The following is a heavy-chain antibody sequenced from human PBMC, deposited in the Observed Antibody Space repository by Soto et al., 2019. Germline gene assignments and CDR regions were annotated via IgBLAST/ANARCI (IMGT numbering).Heavy chain of an antibody. V-gene: IGHV3-64D*08. Sequence: GGSLRLSCSASGFTFSSYAMHWVRQAPGKGLEYVSAISSNGGSTYYADSVKGSFTISRDNSKNTLYLQMSSLRAEDTAVYYCVKFSGAKGAYYYYGMDVWGQGTTVTVSS. CDR2: ISSNGGST. J-gene: IGHJ6*02. CDR3: VKFSGAKGAYYYYGMDV. CDR1: GFTFSSYA. D-gene: IGHD6-25*01.